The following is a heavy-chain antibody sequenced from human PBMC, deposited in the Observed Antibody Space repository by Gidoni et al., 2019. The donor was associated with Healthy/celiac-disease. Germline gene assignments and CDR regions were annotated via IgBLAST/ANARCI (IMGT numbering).Heavy chain of an antibody. CDR3: ARLYDSSGYYPGNDAFDI. Sequence: EVQLVESGGGLVQPGGSLRLSCAASGFTFSSYSMNWVRQAPGTGLEWVSYISSSSSTIYYADSVKGRFTISRDNAKNSLYLQMNSLRDEDTAVYYCARLYDSSGYYPGNDAFDIWGQGTMVTVSS. CDR1: GFTFSSYS. J-gene: IGHJ3*02. V-gene: IGHV3-48*02. D-gene: IGHD3-22*01. CDR2: ISSSSSTI.